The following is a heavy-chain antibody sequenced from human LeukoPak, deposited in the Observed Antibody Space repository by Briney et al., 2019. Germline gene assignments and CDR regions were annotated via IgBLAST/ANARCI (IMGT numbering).Heavy chain of an antibody. V-gene: IGHV1-18*01. CDR2: ISAYNGNT. CDR3: ASGYYYDSSGHD. D-gene: IGHD3-22*01. CDR1: GYTFTSYG. Sequence: AAVKVSCKASGYTFTSYGISWVRQAPGQGLEWMGWISAYNGNTNYAQKLQGRVTITADKSTSTAYMELSSLRSEDTAVYYCASGYYYDSSGHDWGQGTLVTVSS. J-gene: IGHJ4*02.